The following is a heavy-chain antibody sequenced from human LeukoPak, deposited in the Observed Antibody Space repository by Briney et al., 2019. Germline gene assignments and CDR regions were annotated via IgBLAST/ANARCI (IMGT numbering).Heavy chain of an antibody. J-gene: IGHJ4*02. CDR1: GXSINSYY. CDR2: IYYSGST. Sequence: SETLSLTCTVSGXSINSYYWSWIRQSPGKGLEWIGYIYYSGSTNYNPSLKSRVTISVDTSKNEFSLKLSSVTAADTAVYYCARGKYYFNYWGQGTLVTVSS. CDR3: ARGKYYFNY. V-gene: IGHV4-59*01.